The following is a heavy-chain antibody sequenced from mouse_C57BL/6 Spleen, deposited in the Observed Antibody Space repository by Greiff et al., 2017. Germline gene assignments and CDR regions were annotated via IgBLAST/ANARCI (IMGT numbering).Heavy chain of an antibody. V-gene: IGHV1-64*01. CDR3: ARERSPGAMDY. CDR2: IHPNSGST. Sequence: QVQLQQPGAELVKPGASVKLSCKASGYTFPSYWMHWVKQRPGQGLEWIGMIHPNSGSTNYNEKFKSKATLTVDKSSSTAYMQLSSLPSEDSAVYCCARERSPGAMDYWGQGTSVTVSS. J-gene: IGHJ4*01. CDR1: GYTFPSYW.